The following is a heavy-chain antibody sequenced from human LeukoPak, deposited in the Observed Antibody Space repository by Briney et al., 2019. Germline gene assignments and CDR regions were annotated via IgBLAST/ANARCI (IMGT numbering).Heavy chain of an antibody. Sequence: PGGSLRLSCAASGFTFSSYAMNWVRQAPGKGLEWVSAISGSGGSTYYADSVKGRFTISRDNSKNTLYLQMNSLRAEDTAVYYCAKDLGLLWFGESFLFDYWGQGTLVTVSS. CDR1: GFTFSSYA. CDR2: ISGSGGST. D-gene: IGHD3-10*01. CDR3: AKDLGLLWFGESFLFDY. V-gene: IGHV3-23*01. J-gene: IGHJ4*02.